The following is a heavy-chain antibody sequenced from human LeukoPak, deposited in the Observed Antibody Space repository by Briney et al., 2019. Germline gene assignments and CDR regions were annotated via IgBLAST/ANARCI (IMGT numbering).Heavy chain of an antibody. J-gene: IGHJ4*02. CDR2: INSDGSST. D-gene: IGHD5-12*01. Sequence: GGSLRLSCAASGFTFSSYWMHWVRQAPGKGLVWVSRINSDGSSTSYADSVKGRFTISRDNAKNTLYLQMNSLRAEDTAVYYCARVDGYSGYDWWGQGTLVTVSS. V-gene: IGHV3-74*01. CDR1: GFTFSSYW. CDR3: ARVDGYSGYDW.